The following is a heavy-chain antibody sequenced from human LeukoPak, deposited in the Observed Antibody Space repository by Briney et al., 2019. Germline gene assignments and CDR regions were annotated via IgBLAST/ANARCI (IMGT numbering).Heavy chain of an antibody. D-gene: IGHD7-27*01. Sequence: PGGSLRLSCAASGFAFSSFAMGWVRQTPGKGLEWVSAISGTTDSTYYAVSVRGRFSISRDNSKNTLDLQMNSLRAEDTAVYYCAKARATWGRFYFDSWGQGTLVTVSS. CDR2: ISGTTDST. CDR3: AKARATWGRFYFDS. J-gene: IGHJ4*02. V-gene: IGHV3-23*01. CDR1: GFAFSSFA.